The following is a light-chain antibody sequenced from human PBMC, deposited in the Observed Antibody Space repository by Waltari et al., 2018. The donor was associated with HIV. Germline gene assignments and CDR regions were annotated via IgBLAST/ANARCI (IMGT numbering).Light chain of an antibody. CDR1: TGAVTSGHY. Sequence: QAVVTQEPSLTVSPGGTVTLTCGSSTGAVTSGHYPYWFQQKPGQAPRTLIFATSNTHSWPPARFSGSLLGGKAALTLSGAQPEDEAEYYCLLSYSGARVFGGGTKLTVL. V-gene: IGLV7-46*01. J-gene: IGLJ2*01. CDR2: ATS. CDR3: LLSYSGARV.